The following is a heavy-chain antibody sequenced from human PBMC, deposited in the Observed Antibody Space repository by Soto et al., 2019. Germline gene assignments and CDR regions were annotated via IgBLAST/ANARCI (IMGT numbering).Heavy chain of an antibody. Sequence: PGGSLRLSCAASGFTFSSYAMSWVRQSPGKGLEWVSAISGSGGSTYYADSVKGRFTISRDNSKNTLYLQMNSLRAEDTAVYYCAKVFRYPSGSYFYYFDYWGQGTLVTVSS. CDR3: AKVFRYPSGSYFYYFDY. CDR1: GFTFSSYA. D-gene: IGHD1-26*01. V-gene: IGHV3-23*01. J-gene: IGHJ4*02. CDR2: ISGSGGST.